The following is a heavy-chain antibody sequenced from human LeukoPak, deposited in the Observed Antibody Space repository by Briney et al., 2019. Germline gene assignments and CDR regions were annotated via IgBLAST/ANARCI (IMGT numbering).Heavy chain of an antibody. Sequence: GRSLRLSCAASGFTFSSYGMHWVRQAPGKGLEWVAVISYDGSNKYYADSVKGRFTISRDSSKNTLYLQMNSLRAEDTAVYYCAKDRYCSGGSCVDYWGQGTLVTVSS. D-gene: IGHD2-15*01. CDR3: AKDRYCSGGSCVDY. V-gene: IGHV3-30*18. J-gene: IGHJ4*02. CDR2: ISYDGSNK. CDR1: GFTFSSYG.